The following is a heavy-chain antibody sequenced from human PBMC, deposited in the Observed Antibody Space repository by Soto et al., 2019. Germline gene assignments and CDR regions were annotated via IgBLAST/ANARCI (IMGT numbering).Heavy chain of an antibody. Sequence: ASVKASCKASGYTFTSYGISWVRQAPGQGLEWMGWISAYNGNTNYAQKLQGRVTMTTDTSTSTAYMELRSLRSDDTAVYYCARVPGHYYDSSGYFDYWGQGTLVTVSS. V-gene: IGHV1-18*01. D-gene: IGHD3-22*01. J-gene: IGHJ4*02. CDR1: GYTFTSYG. CDR3: ARVPGHYYDSSGYFDY. CDR2: ISAYNGNT.